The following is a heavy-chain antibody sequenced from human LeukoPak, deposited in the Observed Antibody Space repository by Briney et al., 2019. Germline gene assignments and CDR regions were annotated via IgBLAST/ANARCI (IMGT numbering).Heavy chain of an antibody. CDR1: GFTFSSYS. V-gene: IGHV3-48*04. CDR3: ARDDSGSYYVGPSAYGMDV. Sequence: GGSLRLSCAASGFTFSSYSMNWVRQAPGKGLEWVSYISSSSSTIYYADSVKGRFTISRDNAKNSLYLQMNSLRAEDTAVYYCARDDSGSYYVGPSAYGMDVWGQGTTVTVSS. D-gene: IGHD3-10*01. J-gene: IGHJ6*02. CDR2: ISSSSSTI.